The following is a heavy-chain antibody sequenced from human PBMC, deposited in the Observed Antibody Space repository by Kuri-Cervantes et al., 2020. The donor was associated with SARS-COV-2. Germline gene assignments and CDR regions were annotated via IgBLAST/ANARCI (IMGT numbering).Heavy chain of an antibody. CDR2: ISGSGGST. CDR3: AKTGRYYGMDV. V-gene: IGHV3-23*01. D-gene: IGHD3-10*01. CDR1: GFTFSSYA. J-gene: IGHJ6*01. Sequence: GESLKISCAASGFTFSSYAMSWVRQAPGKGLEWVSAISGSGGSTYYADSVKGRFTISRDNSKNTLYLQMNSLRAEDTAVYYCAKTGRYYGMDVWGQGTTVTCCS.